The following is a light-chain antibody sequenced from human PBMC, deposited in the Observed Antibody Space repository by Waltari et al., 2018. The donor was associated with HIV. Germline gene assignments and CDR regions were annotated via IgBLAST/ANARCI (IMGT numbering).Light chain of an antibody. CDR2: GNT. CDR3: SSFTNTKTVI. Sequence: QSVLAQPPSVSGAPGQRVTISCTGSSSNIGAGYDVHWYQQLPGTAPKFLIYGNTNRPSGVPDRFSGSKSGSSASLAITGLQAEDEADYYCSSFTNTKTVIFGGGTRVTVL. V-gene: IGLV1-40*01. J-gene: IGLJ2*01. CDR1: SSNIGAGYD.